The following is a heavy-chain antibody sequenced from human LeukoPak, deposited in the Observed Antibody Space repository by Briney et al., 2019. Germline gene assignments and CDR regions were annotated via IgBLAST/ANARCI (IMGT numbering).Heavy chain of an antibody. Sequence: TGGSLRPSCAASGFTFSSYGMHWVRQAPGKGLEWVAVISYDGSNKYYADSVKGRFTISRDNSKNTLYLQMNSLRAEDTAVYYCAKSGYNRFDYWGQGTLVTVSS. J-gene: IGHJ4*02. D-gene: IGHD5-24*01. V-gene: IGHV3-30*18. CDR3: AKSGYNRFDY. CDR1: GFTFSSYG. CDR2: ISYDGSNK.